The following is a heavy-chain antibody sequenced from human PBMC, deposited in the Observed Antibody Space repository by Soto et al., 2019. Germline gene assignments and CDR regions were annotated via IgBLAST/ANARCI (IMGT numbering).Heavy chain of an antibody. D-gene: IGHD6-19*01. J-gene: IGHJ4*02. CDR3: ARFYSSGLYYFDL. CDR2: TYPGDSDT. V-gene: IGHV5-51*01. Sequence: ESLKISCKGSGYSFTSDWIGWVRQMPGKGLEWIGITYPGDSDTRYSPSFQGQVTIAADKSINTAYLQWRSLKASDTAMYFCARFYSSGLYYFDLWGQGTLVTVSS. CDR1: GYSFTSDW.